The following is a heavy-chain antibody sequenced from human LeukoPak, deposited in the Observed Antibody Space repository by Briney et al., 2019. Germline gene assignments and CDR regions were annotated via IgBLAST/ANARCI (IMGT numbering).Heavy chain of an antibody. V-gene: IGHV1-18*01. CDR2: ISAYNGNT. CDR3: ARDLIAVAGTSPPDY. Sequence: ASVKVSCKASGYTFTSYGISWVRQAPGQGLEWMGWISAYNGNTNYAQKLQGRVTMTTDTSTSTAYMELRSLRSDDTAVYYCARDLIAVAGTSPPDYWGQGTLVTVSS. D-gene: IGHD6-19*01. CDR1: GYTFTSYG. J-gene: IGHJ4*02.